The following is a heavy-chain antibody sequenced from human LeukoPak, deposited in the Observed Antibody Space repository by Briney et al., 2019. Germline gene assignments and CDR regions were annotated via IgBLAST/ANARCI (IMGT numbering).Heavy chain of an antibody. V-gene: IGHV3-30*04. Sequence: SGGSLRLSCAASGFTFSSYAMHWVRQAPGKGLEWVAVISYDGSNKYYADSVKGRFTISRDNSKNTLYLQMNSLRAEDTAVYYCARDLLMITLGGVIVNIKDYFDYWGQGTLVTVSS. CDR3: ARDLLMITLGGVIVNIKDYFDY. CDR2: ISYDGSNK. D-gene: IGHD3-16*02. J-gene: IGHJ4*02. CDR1: GFTFSSYA.